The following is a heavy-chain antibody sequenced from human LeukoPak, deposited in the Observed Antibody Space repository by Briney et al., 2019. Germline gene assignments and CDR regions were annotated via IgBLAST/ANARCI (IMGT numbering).Heavy chain of an antibody. Sequence: PSETLSLTCTVSGGSISSYYWSWIRQPPGKGLEWIGYIYYSGSTNYNPSLKSRVTISVDTSKNQFSLKLSSVTAADTAVYYCARYSSSWKTSFDYWGQGTLVTVSS. D-gene: IGHD6-13*01. CDR1: GGSISSYY. CDR2: IYYSGST. CDR3: ARYSSSWKTSFDY. V-gene: IGHV4-59*08. J-gene: IGHJ4*02.